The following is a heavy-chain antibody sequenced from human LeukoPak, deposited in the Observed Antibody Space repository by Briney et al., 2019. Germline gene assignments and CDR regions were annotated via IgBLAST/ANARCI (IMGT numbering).Heavy chain of an antibody. Sequence: WIRQPPGKGLEWIGSIYYSGSTYYNPSLKSRVTISVDTSKNQFSLKLSSVTAADTAVYYCATLVEMATIFYWGQGTLVTVSS. J-gene: IGHJ4*02. D-gene: IGHD5-24*01. CDR2: IYYSGST. V-gene: IGHV4-39*01. CDR3: ATLVEMATIFY.